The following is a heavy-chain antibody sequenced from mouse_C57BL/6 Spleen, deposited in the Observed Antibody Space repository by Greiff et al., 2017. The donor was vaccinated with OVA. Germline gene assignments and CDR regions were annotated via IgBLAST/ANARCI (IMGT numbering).Heavy chain of an antibody. CDR2: ISYDGSN. CDR1: GYSITSGYY. CDR3: ARSTVGWYFDV. D-gene: IGHD1-1*01. V-gene: IGHV3-6*01. Sequence: EVKLQESGPGLVKPSQSLSLTCSVTGYSITSGYYWNWIRQFPGNKLEWMGYISYDGSNNYNPSLKNRISITRDTSKNQFFLKLNSVTTEDTATYYCARSTVGWYFDVWGTGTTVTVSS. J-gene: IGHJ1*03.